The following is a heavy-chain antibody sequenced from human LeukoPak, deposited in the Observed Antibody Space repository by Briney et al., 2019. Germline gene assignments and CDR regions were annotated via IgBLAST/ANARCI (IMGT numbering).Heavy chain of an antibody. CDR3: ARVSDGYDPYFDY. CDR1: GYTFTGYY. Sequence: GASVKVSCKASGYTFTGYYMHWVRQAPGQGLEWVGWINPNSGGTNYAKKFQGWVTMTRDTSISTAYMALSRLRSDDTAVYYCARVSDGYDPYFDYWGQGTLVTVSS. V-gene: IGHV1-2*04. CDR2: INPNSGGT. D-gene: IGHD5-24*01. J-gene: IGHJ4*02.